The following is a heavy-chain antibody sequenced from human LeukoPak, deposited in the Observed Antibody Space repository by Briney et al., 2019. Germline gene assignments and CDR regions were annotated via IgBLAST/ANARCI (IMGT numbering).Heavy chain of an antibody. CDR3: ARDRDYGDYNTQDLFVY. CDR1: GYTFTNFG. J-gene: IGHJ4*02. CDR2: ISAYNGNT. V-gene: IGHV1-18*01. D-gene: IGHD4-17*01. Sequence: GASVTVSCKASGYTFTNFGISWVRQAPGQGLEWMGWISAYNGNTNYAQRLQGRVTMTTDTSTSTAYVELRSLRSDDTAVYYCARDRDYGDYNTQDLFVYWGQGTLVTVSS.